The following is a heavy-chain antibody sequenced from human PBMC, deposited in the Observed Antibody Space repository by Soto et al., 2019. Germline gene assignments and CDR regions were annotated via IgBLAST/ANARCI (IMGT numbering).Heavy chain of an antibody. D-gene: IGHD3-3*01. CDR3: AREIGDFWSGYSMDV. Sequence: PSETLSLTCTVSGGSISSYYWSWIRQPPGKGLEWIGYIYYSGSTNYNPSLKSRVTISVDTSKNQFSLKLSSVTAADTAVYYCAREIGDFWSGYSMDVWGQGTTVTVSS. CDR2: IYYSGST. J-gene: IGHJ6*02. V-gene: IGHV4-59*01. CDR1: GGSISSYY.